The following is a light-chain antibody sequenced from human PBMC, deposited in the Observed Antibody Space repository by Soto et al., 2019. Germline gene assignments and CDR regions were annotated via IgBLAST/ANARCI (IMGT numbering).Light chain of an antibody. CDR1: SSDVGGYNY. CDR2: EVS. CDR3: RSYADTAYV. J-gene: IGLJ1*01. V-gene: IGLV2-8*01. Sequence: QSALTQPPSASGSPGQSVTISCAGTSSDVGGYNYVSWYQQYPGKVPKLMIYEVSERPSGVPDRLAGSKSGNTAFLTVSGIQAEDEADYYCRSYADTAYVFGTGTKVTVL.